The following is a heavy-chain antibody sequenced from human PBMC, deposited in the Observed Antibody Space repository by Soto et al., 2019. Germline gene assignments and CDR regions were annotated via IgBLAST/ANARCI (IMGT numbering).Heavy chain of an antibody. CDR2: MYFGGSF. Sequence: PSEILSLTCNVSGDSVSSGYWSWIRQPPGKGLEWIGFMYFGGSFNYNPSLAGRVTISVETSKNQFSMKMTSVTAADTAVYYCARSYYDSLGFTVGPWGQGTLVTVSS. CDR1: GDSVSSGY. J-gene: IGHJ5*02. CDR3: ARSYYDSLGFTVGP. V-gene: IGHV4-59*02. D-gene: IGHD3-22*01.